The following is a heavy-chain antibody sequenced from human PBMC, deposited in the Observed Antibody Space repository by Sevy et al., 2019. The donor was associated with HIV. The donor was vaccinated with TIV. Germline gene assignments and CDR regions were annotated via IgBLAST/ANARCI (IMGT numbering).Heavy chain of an antibody. J-gene: IGHJ4*02. CDR1: GFIFSKYS. CDR3: ARDGGCTTTICRLYFDY. CDR2: ISSSSNYI. V-gene: IGHV3-21*01. Sequence: GGSLRLSCAASGFIFSKYSMNWVRQAPGKGLEWVSTISSSSNYIYYGDSVKGRFTISRDNAKNSLYLQMESLRADDTAVYYCARDGGCTTTICRLYFDYWGQGTLVTVSS. D-gene: IGHD1-26*01.